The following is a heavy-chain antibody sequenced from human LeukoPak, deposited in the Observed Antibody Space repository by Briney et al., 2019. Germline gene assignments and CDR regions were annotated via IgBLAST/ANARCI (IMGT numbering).Heavy chain of an antibody. V-gene: IGHV3-21*01. CDR2: ISSSSSYI. Sequence: GGSLRLSCAAPGFTFSSYSMNWVRQAPGKGLEWVSSISSSSSYIYYADSVKGRFTISRDNAKNSLYLQMNSLRAEDTAVYYCARDQDVVVPAATDYWGQGTLVTVSS. J-gene: IGHJ4*02. D-gene: IGHD2-2*01. CDR3: ARDQDVVVPAATDY. CDR1: GFTFSSYS.